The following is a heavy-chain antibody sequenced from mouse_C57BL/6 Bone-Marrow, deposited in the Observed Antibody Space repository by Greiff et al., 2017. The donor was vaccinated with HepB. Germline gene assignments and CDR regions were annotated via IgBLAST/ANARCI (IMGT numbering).Heavy chain of an antibody. CDR3: AREGAYYRAWFAY. J-gene: IGHJ3*01. CDR1: GYTFTSYW. V-gene: IGHV1-50*01. D-gene: IGHD2-12*01. Sequence: QVQLQQPGAELVKPGASVKLSCKASGYTFTSYWMQWVKQRPGQGLEWIGEIDPSDSYTNYNQKFKGKATLTVDTSSRTAYMQLSSLTSEDSAVYYCAREGAYYRAWFAYWGQGTLVTVSA. CDR2: IDPSDSYT.